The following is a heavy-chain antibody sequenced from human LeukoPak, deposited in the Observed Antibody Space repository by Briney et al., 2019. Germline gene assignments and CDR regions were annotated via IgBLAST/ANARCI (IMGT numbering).Heavy chain of an antibody. CDR3: AKDDLFADYYDSSGEFDY. CDR1: GFTFSSYA. J-gene: IGHJ4*02. Sequence: PGGSLRLSCAASGFTFSSYAMSWVRQAPGKGLEWVSAISGSGGSTYYADSVKGRFAISRDNSKNTLYLQMNSLRAEDTTVYYCAKDDLFADYYDSSGEFDYWGQGTLVTVSS. V-gene: IGHV3-23*01. CDR2: ISGSGGST. D-gene: IGHD3-22*01.